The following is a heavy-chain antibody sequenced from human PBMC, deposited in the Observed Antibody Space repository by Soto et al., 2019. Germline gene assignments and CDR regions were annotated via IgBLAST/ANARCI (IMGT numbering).Heavy chain of an antibody. CDR3: AARVYDSSGFNWSDP. V-gene: IGHV1-18*01. D-gene: IGHD3-22*01. CDR2: ISAYNGNT. Sequence: ASVKVSCKASGYTFTSYGISWVRQAPGQGLEWMGWISAYNGNTNYAQKLQGRVTMTTDTSTSTAYMELRSLRSDDTAVYYCAARVYDSSGFNWSDPWGQGTLVTVSS. CDR1: GYTFTSYG. J-gene: IGHJ5*02.